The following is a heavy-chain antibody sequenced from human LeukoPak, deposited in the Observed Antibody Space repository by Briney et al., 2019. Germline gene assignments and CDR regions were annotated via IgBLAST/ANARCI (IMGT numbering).Heavy chain of an antibody. CDR3: ASRAYYYDSSGYYYDWFDP. J-gene: IGHJ5*02. Sequence: GGSLRLSCAASGFTVSSNYMSWVRQAPGKGLEWVSVIYSGGSTYYADSVQGRLTISRDNSKNTLYLQMNSLRAEDTAVYYCASRAYYYDSSGYYYDWFDPWGQGTLVTVSS. D-gene: IGHD3-22*01. CDR2: IYSGGST. V-gene: IGHV3-66*01. CDR1: GFTVSSNY.